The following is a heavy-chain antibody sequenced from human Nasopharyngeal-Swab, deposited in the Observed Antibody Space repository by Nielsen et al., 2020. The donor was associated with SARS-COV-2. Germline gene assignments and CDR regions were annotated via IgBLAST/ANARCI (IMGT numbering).Heavy chain of an antibody. D-gene: IGHD6-19*01. CDR1: EFTFSSYS. V-gene: IGHV3-48*04. J-gene: IGHJ4*02. CDR2: ISTTGFTT. Sequence: GESLKISCAAFEFTFSSYSMNWVRQAPGKGLEWISYISTTGFTTFYADSVTGRSTISRDDAKNSVYLQMNSLRADDTAVYYCAREVGAGFLDHWGQGTPVTVSS. CDR3: AREVGAGFLDH.